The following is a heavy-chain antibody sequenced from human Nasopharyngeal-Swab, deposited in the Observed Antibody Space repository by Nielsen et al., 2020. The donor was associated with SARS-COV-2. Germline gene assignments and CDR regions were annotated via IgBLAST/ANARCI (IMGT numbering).Heavy chain of an antibody. CDR3: TTDPPFGDSSGYAYYYHYMDV. CDR1: GFTFSNAW. CDR2: IKSKTDGGTT. J-gene: IGHJ6*03. V-gene: IGHV3-15*01. D-gene: IGHD3-22*01. Sequence: GESLKISCAASGFTFSNAWMSWVRQAPGKGLEWVGRIKSKTDGGTTDYAAPVKGRFTISRDDSKNTLYLQMNSLKTEDTAVYYCTTDPPFGDSSGYAYYYHYMDVWGKGTTVTVSS.